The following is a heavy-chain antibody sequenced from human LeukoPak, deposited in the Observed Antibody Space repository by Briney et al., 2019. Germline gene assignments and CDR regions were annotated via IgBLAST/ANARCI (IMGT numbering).Heavy chain of an antibody. CDR2: IYSGGST. Sequence: GGSLRLSCAASGFTVSSNYMSWVRQAPGKGLGWVSVIYSGGSTYYADSVKGRFTISRDNSKNTLYLQMNSLRAEDTAVYYCARDGSRDGYNFYYFDYWGQGTLVTVSS. D-gene: IGHD5-24*01. CDR1: GFTVSSNY. V-gene: IGHV3-53*01. CDR3: ARDGSRDGYNFYYFDY. J-gene: IGHJ4*02.